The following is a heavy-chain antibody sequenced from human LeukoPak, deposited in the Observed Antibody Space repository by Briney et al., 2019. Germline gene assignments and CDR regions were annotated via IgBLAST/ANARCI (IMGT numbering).Heavy chain of an antibody. V-gene: IGHV4-59*01. D-gene: IGHD2-21*01. J-gene: IGHJ6*02. CDR2: IYYSGST. CDR3: ARLRSIAGSSYYYYYGMDV. CDR1: GSSISSYY. Sequence: PSETLSLTCTVPGSSISSYYWSWIRQPPGKGLEWIGYIYYSGSTNYNPSLKSRVTISVDTSKNQFSLKLSSVTAADTAVYYCARLRSIAGSSYYYYYGMDVWGQGTTVTVSS.